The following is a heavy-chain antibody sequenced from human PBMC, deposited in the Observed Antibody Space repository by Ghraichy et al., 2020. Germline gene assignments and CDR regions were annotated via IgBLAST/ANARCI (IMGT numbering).Heavy chain of an antibody. CDR3: AREGQGGGNDY. J-gene: IGHJ4*02. D-gene: IGHD1-26*01. V-gene: IGHV1-46*01. CDR1: GYTFTSHY. CDR2: INTSGGST. Sequence: ASVKVSCKASGYTFTSHYMHLVRQAPGQGLEWMGMINTSGGSTNYAQKFQGRVTMTRDTSTSTVYMELSSLRSDDTAVYYCAREGQGGGNDYWGQGTLVTVSS.